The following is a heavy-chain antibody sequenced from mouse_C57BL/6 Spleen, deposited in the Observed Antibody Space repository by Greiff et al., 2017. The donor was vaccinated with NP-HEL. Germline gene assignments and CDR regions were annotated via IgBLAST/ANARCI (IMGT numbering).Heavy chain of an antibody. CDR1: GYAFSSSW. CDR2: IYPGDGDT. CDR3: ARRRDEGYFDY. V-gene: IGHV1-82*01. D-gene: IGHD3-3*01. Sequence: QVQLKESGPELVKPGASVKISCKASGYAFSSSWMNWVKQRPGKGLEWIGRIYPGDGDTNYNGKFKGKATLTADKSSSTAYMQLSSLTSEDSAVYFCARRRDEGYFDYWGQGTTLTVSS. J-gene: IGHJ2*01.